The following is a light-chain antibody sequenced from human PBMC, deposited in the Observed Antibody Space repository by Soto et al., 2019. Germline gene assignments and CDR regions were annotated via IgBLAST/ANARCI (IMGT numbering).Light chain of an antibody. CDR3: SSFRSSSTDVV. V-gene: IGLV2-14*01. Sequence: QSALTQPASVSGSPGQTITIPCTGTSSDVGGYKYDSWYQQHPGKAPKLMIYEVSNRPSGVSNRFSGSKSGNTASLTISGLQAEDETNYYCSSFRSSSTDVVFGGGTKLTAL. CDR2: EVS. J-gene: IGLJ2*01. CDR1: SSDVGGYKY.